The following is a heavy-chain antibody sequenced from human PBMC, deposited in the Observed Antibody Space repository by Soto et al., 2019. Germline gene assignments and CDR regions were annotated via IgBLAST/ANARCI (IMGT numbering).Heavy chain of an antibody. J-gene: IGHJ5*02. CDR3: AKHLWYGESVFDP. Sequence: PGGSLRLSCAASGFSLSNYGMSWVRQAPGKGLEWVATTRGSSETANHADSVKGRFTISRDNSKNTLYLQMDSLRVEDTAVYYCAKHLWYGESVFDPWGQGTLVTVSS. D-gene: IGHD3-10*01. CDR2: TRGSSETA. CDR1: GFSLSNYG. V-gene: IGHV3-23*01.